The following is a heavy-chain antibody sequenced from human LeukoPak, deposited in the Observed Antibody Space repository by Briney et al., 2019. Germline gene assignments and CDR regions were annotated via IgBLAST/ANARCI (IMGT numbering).Heavy chain of an antibody. CDR1: GGTFSSYA. Sequence: ASVKVSCKASGGTFSSYAISWVRQAPGQGLDWMGGIIPFFGRADYAQKFQGRVTITADKSTSTAYMDLTSLKSEDTAVYYCARAKMATRGYYYYMDVWGKGTTVTISS. D-gene: IGHD5-24*01. CDR3: ARAKMATRGYYYYMDV. V-gene: IGHV1-69*06. J-gene: IGHJ6*03. CDR2: IIPFFGRA.